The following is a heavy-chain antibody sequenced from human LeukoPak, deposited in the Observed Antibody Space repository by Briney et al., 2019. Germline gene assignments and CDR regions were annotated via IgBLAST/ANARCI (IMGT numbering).Heavy chain of an antibody. CDR3: ARDPEGIVATSFDY. CDR1: GYSISSGYY. D-gene: IGHD5-12*01. Sequence: ASETLSLTCTVSGYSISSGYYWGWIRQPPGKGLEWIGSIYHSGSTYYNPSLKSRVTISVDTSKNQFSLKLSSVTAADTAVYYCARDPEGIVATSFDYWGQGTLVTVSS. V-gene: IGHV4-38-2*02. J-gene: IGHJ4*02. CDR2: IYHSGST.